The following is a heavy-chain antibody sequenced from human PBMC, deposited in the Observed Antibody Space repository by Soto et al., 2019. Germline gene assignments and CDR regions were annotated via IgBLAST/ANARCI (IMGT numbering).Heavy chain of an antibody. Sequence: GGSLRLSCAASGFIFSDYTMNWVRQAPGKGLEWVSSISGSRGYIYYGDSVKGRFTISRDNAKNSLVLQMNNLRAEDTAVYYCARDCAAALDYWGPGTLVTVSS. J-gene: IGHJ4*02. CDR2: ISGSRGYI. D-gene: IGHD6-13*01. V-gene: IGHV3-21*01. CDR3: ARDCAAALDY. CDR1: GFIFSDYT.